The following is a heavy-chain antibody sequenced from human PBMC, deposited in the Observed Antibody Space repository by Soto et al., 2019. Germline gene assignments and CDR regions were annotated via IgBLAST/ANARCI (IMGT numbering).Heavy chain of an antibody. V-gene: IGHV4-30-2*01. CDR1: GGSISSGGYY. Sequence: SETLSLTCTVSGGSISSGGYYWSWIRQHPGKGLEWIGYIYHSGSTYYNPSLKSRVTISVDRSKNQFSLKLSSVTAADTAVYYCARGEGIAAAGRGEYFQHWGQGTLVTVSS. CDR3: ARGEGIAAAGRGEYFQH. CDR2: IYHSGST. J-gene: IGHJ1*01. D-gene: IGHD6-13*01.